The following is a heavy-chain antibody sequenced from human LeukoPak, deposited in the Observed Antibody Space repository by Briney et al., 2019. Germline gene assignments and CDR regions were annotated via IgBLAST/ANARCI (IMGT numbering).Heavy chain of an antibody. J-gene: IGHJ4*02. D-gene: IGHD3-16*02. V-gene: IGHV3-48*03. CDR2: ISSSGSTI. CDR1: GFTFSSYE. Sequence: PGGSLRLSCAASGFTFSSYETNWVRQAPGKGLEWVSYISSSGSTIYYADSVKGRFTISRDNAKNSLYLQMNSLRAEDTAVYYCARGGYDDVWGSYRLYYFDYWGQGTLVTVSS. CDR3: ARGGYDDVWGSYRLYYFDY.